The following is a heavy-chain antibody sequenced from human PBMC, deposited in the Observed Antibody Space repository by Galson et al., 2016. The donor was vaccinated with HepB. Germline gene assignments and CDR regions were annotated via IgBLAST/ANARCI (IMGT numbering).Heavy chain of an antibody. CDR3: TRVHREGIAAAGLQI. CDR1: GFPFSNYW. V-gene: IGHV3-74*01. Sequence: SLRLSCAASGFPFSNYWMHWVRQAPGKGPVWVSRINSDGSSTTSADSVKGRFTISRDNAKNTLYLQMNSLRAEDTALYYCTRVHREGIAAAGLQIWGQGTLVIVSS. CDR2: INSDGSST. J-gene: IGHJ4*02. D-gene: IGHD6-13*01.